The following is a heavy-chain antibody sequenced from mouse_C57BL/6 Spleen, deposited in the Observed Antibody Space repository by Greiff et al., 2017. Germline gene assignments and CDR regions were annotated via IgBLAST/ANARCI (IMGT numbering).Heavy chain of an antibody. CDR2: YPGSGNTY. Sequence: VQLQQSGPELVKPGASVKMSCKASGYTFTDYYMHWVKQKPGKGLEWIGEIYPGSGNTYYNEKFKGKATLTADTSSSTAYMQLSSLTSEDSAVYFCARSRYGKGNYFDYWGQGTTLTVSS. J-gene: IGHJ2*01. CDR1: YTFTDYYM. V-gene: IGHV1-83*01. CDR3: RSRYGKGNYFDY. D-gene: IGHD1-1*01.